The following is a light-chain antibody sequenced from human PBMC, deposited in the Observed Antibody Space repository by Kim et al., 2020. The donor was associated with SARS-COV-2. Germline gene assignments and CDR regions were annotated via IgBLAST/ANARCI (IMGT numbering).Light chain of an antibody. CDR2: EVS. CDR1: SSDVGGYKY. Sequence: SPGQSITISCTGTSSDVGGYKYVSWYQQHPGKAPKLVIYEVSNRPSGVSNRFSGSKSGNTASLTISGLQAEDEADYYCSSYIRGSTNYVFGTGTKVTVL. V-gene: IGLV2-14*01. J-gene: IGLJ1*01. CDR3: SSYIRGSTNYV.